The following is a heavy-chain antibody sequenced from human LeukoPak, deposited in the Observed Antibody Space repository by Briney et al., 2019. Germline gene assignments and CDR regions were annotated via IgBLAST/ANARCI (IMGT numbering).Heavy chain of an antibody. Sequence: APVKVSCKTSGYTFTDSYIHWVRQAPGQGLEWMGRINPNSGDPNYPQKFQGRATMTRDTSISTAYMEMSSLTSDDTAVYYCARSARHCNNGVCFTDYYIDLWGKGTTVIVSS. D-gene: IGHD2-8*01. J-gene: IGHJ6*03. CDR1: GYTFTDSY. CDR2: INPNSGDP. CDR3: ARSARHCNNGVCFTDYYIDL. V-gene: IGHV1-2*06.